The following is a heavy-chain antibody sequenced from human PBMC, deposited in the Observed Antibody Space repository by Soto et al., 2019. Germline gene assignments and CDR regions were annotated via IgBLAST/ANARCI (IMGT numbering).Heavy chain of an antibody. V-gene: IGHV4-59*08. Sequence: SETLSLTCTVSGGSISSYYWSWIRQPPGKGLEWIGYIYYTGSTNYNPSLKSRVTISVDTSKNQFSLKLSSVTAADTAVYYCARHVGGGYYGMDVWGQGTTVTVS. D-gene: IGHD3-16*01. J-gene: IGHJ6*02. CDR2: IYYTGST. CDR3: ARHVGGGYYGMDV. CDR1: GGSISSYY.